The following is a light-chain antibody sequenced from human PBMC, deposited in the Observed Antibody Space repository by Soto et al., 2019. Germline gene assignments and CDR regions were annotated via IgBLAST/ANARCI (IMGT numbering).Light chain of an antibody. CDR2: DVS. Sequence: QSALTQPSSVSGSPGQSVTISCTGTSSDVGGYNYVSWYQQHPGKAPKLMIYDVSKRPSGVPDRFSGSKSGNTASLTISGLQAEDEADYYCCSYAGSYTSLFGTGTKLTVL. CDR1: SSDVGGYNY. J-gene: IGLJ1*01. CDR3: CSYAGSYTSL. V-gene: IGLV2-11*01.